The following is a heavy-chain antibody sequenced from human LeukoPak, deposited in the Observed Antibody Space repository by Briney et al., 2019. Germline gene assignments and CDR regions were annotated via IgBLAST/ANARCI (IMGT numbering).Heavy chain of an antibody. D-gene: IGHD6-13*01. V-gene: IGHV4-59*08. CDR3: ARLSAAAVSPFDY. CDR2: MYYSGRT. Sequence: PSGTLSLTCTVSRGSISSYWSWIRQPPGKGLEWIAYMYYSGRTNSNPSLKSRVTMSVDTSKNQFSLKLSSVTAADTAVYFCARLSAAAVSPFDYWGQGTLVTVSS. CDR1: RGSISSY. J-gene: IGHJ4*02.